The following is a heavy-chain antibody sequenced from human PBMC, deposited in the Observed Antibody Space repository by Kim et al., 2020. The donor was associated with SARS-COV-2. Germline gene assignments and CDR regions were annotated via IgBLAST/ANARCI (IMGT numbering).Heavy chain of an antibody. J-gene: IGHJ6*02. D-gene: IGHD2-2*02. CDR2: IIPIFGTA. CDR1: GGTFSSYA. Sequence: SVKVSCKASGGTFSSYAISWVRQAPGQGLEWMGGIIPIFGTANYAQKFQGRVTITADESTSTAYMELSSLRSEDTAVYYCAREGFVCTSCYKGPYYYYGMDVWGQGTTVTVSS. CDR3: AREGFVCTSCYKGPYYYYGMDV. V-gene: IGHV1-69*13.